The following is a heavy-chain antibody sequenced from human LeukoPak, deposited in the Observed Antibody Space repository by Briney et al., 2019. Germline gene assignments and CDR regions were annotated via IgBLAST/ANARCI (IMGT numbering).Heavy chain of an antibody. V-gene: IGHV3-23*01. CDR1: GFTFSSYA. CDR2: ISGSGDRT. D-gene: IGHD3-22*01. CDR3: ARYDSSGYSPLDY. J-gene: IGHJ4*02. Sequence: GGSLRLSCAASGFTFSSYAMTWVRQAPGKRLEWVSAISGSGDRTYYEDSVKGRFTISRDNAKNSLYLQMNSLRAEDTAVYYCARYDSSGYSPLDYWGQGTLVTVSP.